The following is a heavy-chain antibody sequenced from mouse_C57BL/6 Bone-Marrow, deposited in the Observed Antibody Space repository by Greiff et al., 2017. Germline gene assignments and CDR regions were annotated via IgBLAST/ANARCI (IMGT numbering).Heavy chain of an antibody. CDR2: IYPRDGST. J-gene: IGHJ1*03. CDR3: ARLEFDGSSGDWYFEV. Sequence: QVQLKQSGPELVKPGASVKLSCKASGYTFTSYDINWVKQRPGQGLEWIGWIYPRDGSTKYNEKFKGEATLAVDTSSSTAYMDLHSLTSADSAVYFCARLEFDGSSGDWYFEVWGTGTTVTVSS. V-gene: IGHV1-85*01. CDR1: GYTFTSYD. D-gene: IGHD1-1*01.